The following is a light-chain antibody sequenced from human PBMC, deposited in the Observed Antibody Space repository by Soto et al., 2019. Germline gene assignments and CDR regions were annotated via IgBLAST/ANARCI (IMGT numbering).Light chain of an antibody. Sequence: QAVVTQPPSVSGAPGQRVTIPCTGNSSNLGAGYDVHWYQQLPGTAPKLVIYGNRNRPSGVPERFSGSKSGTSASLAITGLQAEDEGDYYCQAHDYSLTASVFGGGTKVTVL. J-gene: IGLJ3*02. CDR2: GNR. V-gene: IGLV1-40*01. CDR1: SSNLGAGYD. CDR3: QAHDYSLTASV.